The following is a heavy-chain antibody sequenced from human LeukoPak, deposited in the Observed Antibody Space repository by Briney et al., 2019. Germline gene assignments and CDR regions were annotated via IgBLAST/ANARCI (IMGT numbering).Heavy chain of an antibody. CDR3: ARRDDYYYYMDV. Sequence: ASVKVSCKASGYTFTSYGICWVRQAPGQGLEWMGWISAYNGNTNYAQKLQGRVTMTTDTSTSTAYMELRSLRSDDTAVYYCARRDDYYYYMDVWGKGTTVTVSS. CDR1: GYTFTSYG. D-gene: IGHD5-24*01. J-gene: IGHJ6*03. V-gene: IGHV1-18*01. CDR2: ISAYNGNT.